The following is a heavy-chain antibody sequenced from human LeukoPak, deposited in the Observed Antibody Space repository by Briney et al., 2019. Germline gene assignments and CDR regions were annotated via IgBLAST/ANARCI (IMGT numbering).Heavy chain of an antibody. CDR1: GFTFSSYS. Sequence: RGSLRLSCAASGFTFSSYSMNWVRQAPGKGLEWVSSISSSSSYIYYADSVKGRFTISRDNAKNSLYLQMNSLRAEDTAVYYCARDTGGSSSSGKVYWGQGTLVTVSS. J-gene: IGHJ4*02. V-gene: IGHV3-21*01. CDR2: ISSSSSYI. CDR3: ARDTGGSSSSGKVY. D-gene: IGHD6-6*01.